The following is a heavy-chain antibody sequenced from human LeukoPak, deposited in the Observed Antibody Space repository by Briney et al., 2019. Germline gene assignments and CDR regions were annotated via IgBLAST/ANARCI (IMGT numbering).Heavy chain of an antibody. D-gene: IGHD3-9*01. CDR1: GYTFTSYG. J-gene: IGHJ4*02. CDR3: ARGDYDILTGYPTYYFDY. V-gene: IGHV1-18*04. Sequence: ASVKASCKASGYTFTSYGISWVRQAPGQGLEWMGWISAYNGNTNYAQKLQGRVTMTTDTSTSTAYMELRSLRSDDTAVYYCARGDYDILTGYPTYYFDYWGQGTLVTVSS. CDR2: ISAYNGNT.